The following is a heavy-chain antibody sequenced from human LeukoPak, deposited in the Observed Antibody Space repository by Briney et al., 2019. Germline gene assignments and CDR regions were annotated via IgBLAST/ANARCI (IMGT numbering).Heavy chain of an antibody. V-gene: IGHV1-8*01. CDR2: MNPNSGNT. CDR1: GYTFTSYD. Sequence: ASVKVSCKASGYTFTSYDINWVRQATGQGVEWRGGMNPNSGNTGYAQKFQGRVTITRNPSISPAYMELSSLRSEDTAVYYCARIGYSSSWFETYYYYYYMDVWGKGTTVTVSS. CDR3: ARIGYSSSWFETYYYYYYMDV. J-gene: IGHJ6*03. D-gene: IGHD6-13*01.